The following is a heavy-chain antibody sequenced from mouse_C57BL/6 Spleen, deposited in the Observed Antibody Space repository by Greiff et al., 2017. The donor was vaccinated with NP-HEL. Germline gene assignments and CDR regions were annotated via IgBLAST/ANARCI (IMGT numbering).Heavy chain of an antibody. CDR1: GYTFTDYY. D-gene: IGHD2-4*01. CDR2: INPNNGGT. J-gene: IGHJ3*01. Sequence: EVQLQQSGPELVKPGASVKISCKASGYTFTDYYMNWVKQSHGKSLEWIGDINPNNGGTSYNQKFKGKATLTVDKSSSTAYMELRSLTSEDSAVYYCASYYDSPFAYWGQGTLVTVSA. CDR3: ASYYDSPFAY. V-gene: IGHV1-26*01.